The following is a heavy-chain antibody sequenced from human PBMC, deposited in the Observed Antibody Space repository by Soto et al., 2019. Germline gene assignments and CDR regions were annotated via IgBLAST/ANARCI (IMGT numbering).Heavy chain of an antibody. J-gene: IGHJ6*02. CDR2: INSDGSST. D-gene: IGHD2-15*01. V-gene: IGHV3-74*01. CDR1: GFTFSSYW. CDR3: ARGGLLTKPLYGMDV. Sequence: EVQLVESGGGLVQPGGSLRLSCAASGFTFSSYWMHWVRQAPGKGLVWVSRINSDGSSTSYADSVKGRFTISRDNAKNTLYLQMNSLRAEDTAVYYCARGGLLTKPLYGMDVWGQGTTVTVSS.